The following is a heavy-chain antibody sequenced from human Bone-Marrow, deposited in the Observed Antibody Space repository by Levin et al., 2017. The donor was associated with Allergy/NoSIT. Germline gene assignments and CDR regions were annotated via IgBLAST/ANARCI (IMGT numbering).Heavy chain of an antibody. V-gene: IGHV4-59*01. J-gene: IGHJ4*02. CDR2: VFHSGSA. CDR1: GGSLHNFY. Sequence: RTSETLSLTCTVSGGSLHNFYWSWIRLPPGKRLEWIGYVFHSGSANYNPSLKSRVTISVGASDNQFSLRLNSVTAADTAVYYCARGGLRYSDWGQGALVTVSS. CDR3: ARGGLRYSD. D-gene: IGHD2-15*01.